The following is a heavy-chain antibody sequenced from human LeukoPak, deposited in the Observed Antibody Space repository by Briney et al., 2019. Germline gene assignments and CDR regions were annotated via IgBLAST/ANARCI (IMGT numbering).Heavy chain of an antibody. J-gene: IGHJ4*02. CDR3: ARSARLMKGVVEVTALDD. Sequence: GGSLRLSCEDSGFTFRSYEMNWVRQAPGKGLEWNAYLSSSGSAFSYADSVKGRFTIARDNAKNSVYLEMNSLRADDTAVYYCARSARLMKGVVEVTALDDWGQGTLVTVSS. V-gene: IGHV3-48*03. CDR1: GFTFRSYE. CDR2: LSSSGSAF. D-gene: IGHD3-3*01.